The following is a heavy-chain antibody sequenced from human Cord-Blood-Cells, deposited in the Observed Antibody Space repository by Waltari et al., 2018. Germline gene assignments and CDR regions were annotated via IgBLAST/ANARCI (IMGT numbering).Heavy chain of an antibody. CDR3: PRGHLDTAMVTICDAFDI. D-gene: IGHD5-18*01. V-gene: IGHV4-34*01. Sequence: AGLLKPSETLSLTCAVYGGSFSGYYWRWIRKPPGKGLEWIGEIKHSGSTNYNPSLKSRVTISVDTSKNQFSRKLSSVTAADTAVYYCPRGHLDTAMVTICDAFDIWGQGTMVTVSS. J-gene: IGHJ3*02. CDR2: IKHSGST. CDR1: GGSFSGYY.